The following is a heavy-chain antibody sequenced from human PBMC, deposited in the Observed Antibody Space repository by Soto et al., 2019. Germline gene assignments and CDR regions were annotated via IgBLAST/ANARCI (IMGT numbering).Heavy chain of an antibody. V-gene: IGHV3-74*01. CDR3: ARERAYYYDSSGYWDWFDP. CDR2: INSDGSST. Sequence: EVQLVESGGGLVQPGGSLRLSCAASGFTFSSYWMLWVRQAPGKGLVWVSRINSDGSSTSYADSVKGRFTISRDNAKNTLYLQMNSLRAEDTAVYYCARERAYYYDSSGYWDWFDPWGQGTLVTVSS. D-gene: IGHD3-22*01. CDR1: GFTFSSYW. J-gene: IGHJ5*02.